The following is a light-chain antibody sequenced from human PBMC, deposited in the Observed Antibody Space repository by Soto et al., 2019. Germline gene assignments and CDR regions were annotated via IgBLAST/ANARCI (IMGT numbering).Light chain of an antibody. CDR3: AAWDDSLNGGV. CDR2: SND. V-gene: IGLV1-44*01. CDR1: SSNIGSNT. J-gene: IGLJ3*02. Sequence: QSVLTQAPSASGTPGQRVTISCSGSSSNIGSNTVSWYQQVPGTAPKLLIYSNDQRPSGVPDRFSGSKSGTSASLAIGGLQSEYEADYYCAAWDDSLNGGVFGGGTKLTVL.